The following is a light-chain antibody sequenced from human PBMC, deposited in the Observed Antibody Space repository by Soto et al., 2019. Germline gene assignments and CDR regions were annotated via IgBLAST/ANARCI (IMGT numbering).Light chain of an antibody. CDR2: EVS. CDR3: TSSLSNSVFL. J-gene: IGLJ3*02. Sequence: QSALTQPASVSGSPGQSITISCSGTSSDADDYNYVSWYQQHPGKAPKLMIYEVSQRLSGVSHRFSGSRSGYTASLTISGLQDEDEADYYCTSSLSNSVFLFGGGTKLTVL. CDR1: SSDADDYNY. V-gene: IGLV2-14*03.